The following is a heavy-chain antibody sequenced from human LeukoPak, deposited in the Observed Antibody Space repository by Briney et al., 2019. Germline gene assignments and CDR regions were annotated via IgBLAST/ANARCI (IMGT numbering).Heavy chain of an antibody. CDR3: ASPPGIAAD. J-gene: IGHJ4*02. CDR2: INHSGST. Sequence: PSETLSLTCAVYGVSFSGYYWSWIRQPPGKGLEWIGEINHSGSTNYNPSLKSRVTISVDTSKNQFSLKLSSVTAADTAVYYCASPPGIAADWGQGTLVTVSS. D-gene: IGHD6-13*01. V-gene: IGHV4-34*01. CDR1: GVSFSGYY.